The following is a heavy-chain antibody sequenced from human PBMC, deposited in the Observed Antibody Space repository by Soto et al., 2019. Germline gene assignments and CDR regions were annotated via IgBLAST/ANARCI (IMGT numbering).Heavy chain of an antibody. V-gene: IGHV1-3*01. Sequence: QVQLVQSGAEVKKPGASVKVSCKASGYTFTSYAIHWVRQAPGQRLEWMAWINAGNGNTRYSRKFQDRVTLTRDTSASTAYMDLGSLTSADTALYYCARGGDGALIVDWGQRTLVTVSS. CDR3: ARGGDGALIVD. D-gene: IGHD1-26*01. CDR1: GYTFTSYA. CDR2: INAGNGNT. J-gene: IGHJ4*02.